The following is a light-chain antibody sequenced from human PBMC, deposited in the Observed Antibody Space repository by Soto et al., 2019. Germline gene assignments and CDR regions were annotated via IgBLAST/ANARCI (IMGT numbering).Light chain of an antibody. J-gene: IGKJ1*01. CDR2: GAS. V-gene: IGKV1-12*01. CDR3: QQSYSIPWT. CDR1: QDVGKW. Sequence: DIQMTQSPPSVSVSVGDRVTITCRASQDVGKWLAWYQQRPGKAPTLLIHGASSLQSGVPPRYSGSGYGTDFTLTISSLQPEDFATYYCQQSYSIPWTFGQGTKVDIK.